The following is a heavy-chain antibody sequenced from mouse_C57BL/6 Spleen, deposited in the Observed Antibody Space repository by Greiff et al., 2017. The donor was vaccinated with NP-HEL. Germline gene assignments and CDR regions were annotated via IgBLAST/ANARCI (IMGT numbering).Heavy chain of an antibody. J-gene: IGHJ4*01. CDR3: ARKAEDIGYALDY. D-gene: IGHD6-1*01. CDR1: GYTFTSYW. V-gene: IGHV1-61*01. CDR2: IYPSDSET. Sequence: QVQLQQPGAELVRPGSSVKLSCKASGYTFTSYWMDWVKQRPGQGLEWIGNIYPSDSETHYNQKFKDKATLTVDKSSSTAYMQLSSLTSEDSAVYCYARKAEDIGYALDYWGQGTSVTVSS.